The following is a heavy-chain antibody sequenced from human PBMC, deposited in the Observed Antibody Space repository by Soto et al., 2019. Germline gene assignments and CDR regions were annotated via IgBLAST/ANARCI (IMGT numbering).Heavy chain of an antibody. V-gene: IGHV3-23*01. CDR1: GFTFSSYA. Sequence: GGSLRLSCAASGFTFSSYAMSWVRQAPGKGLEWVSAISGSGGSTYYADSVKGRFTISRDNSKNTLYLQMNSLRAEDTAVYYCAKDKRDIVVVPAANYFDYWGQGTLVTVSS. J-gene: IGHJ4*02. CDR2: ISGSGGST. CDR3: AKDKRDIVVVPAANYFDY. D-gene: IGHD2-2*01.